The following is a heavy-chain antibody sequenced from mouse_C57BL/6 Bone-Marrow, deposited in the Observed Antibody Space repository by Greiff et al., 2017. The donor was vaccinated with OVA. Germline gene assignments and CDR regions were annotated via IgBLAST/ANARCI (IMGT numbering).Heavy chain of an antibody. V-gene: IGHV1-69*01. J-gene: IGHJ1*03. CDR2: IDPSDSYT. Sequence: QVQLQQPGAELVMPGASVKLSCKASGYTFTSYWMHWVKQRPGQGLEWIGEIDPSDSYTNYNQQIKGQSTMTVDKTASTAYMQLRSMKSEYAAVNDCARHDNGSSYWYFDVWGTGTTVTVSS. CDR1: GYTFTSYW. CDR3: ARHDNGSSYWYFDV. D-gene: IGHD1-1*01.